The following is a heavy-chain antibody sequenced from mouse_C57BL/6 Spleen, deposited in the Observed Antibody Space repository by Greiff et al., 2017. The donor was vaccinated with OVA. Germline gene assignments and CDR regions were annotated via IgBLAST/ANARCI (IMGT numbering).Heavy chain of an antibody. CDR3: ARSSYGYDGPLAMDY. CDR1: GYTFTSYW. Sequence: QVQLQQPGAELVMPGASVKLSCKASGYTFTSYWMHWVKQRPGPGLAWIGEIDPSDSYPNYNQKFKGKSTLTVDKSSSTAYMQLSSLTSEDSAVYYCARSSYGYDGPLAMDYWGQGTSVTVSS. CDR2: IDPSDSYP. J-gene: IGHJ4*01. V-gene: IGHV1-69*01. D-gene: IGHD2-9*01.